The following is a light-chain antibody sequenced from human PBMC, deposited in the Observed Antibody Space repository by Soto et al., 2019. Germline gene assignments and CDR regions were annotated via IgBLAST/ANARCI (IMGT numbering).Light chain of an antibody. CDR1: QTINNN. CDR3: QQYNNWPPWT. V-gene: IGKV3-15*01. CDR2: GAS. Sequence: VMTQAPATLSVSPGERATLSCRASQTINNNVAWYQLKDGQVPRLVIYGASTRATGIPARFSGSGSGTEFTLTISSLQSEDFAVYYCQQYNNWPPWTFGQGTKVDI. J-gene: IGKJ1*01.